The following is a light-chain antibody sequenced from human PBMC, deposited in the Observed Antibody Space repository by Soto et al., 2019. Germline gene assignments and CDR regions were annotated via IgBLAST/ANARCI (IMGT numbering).Light chain of an antibody. CDR1: SSNIEKNY. J-gene: IGLJ2*01. CDR3: GTWDSGLSAVV. Sequence: QSVLTQPPSVSAAPGQKVTISCSGSSSNIEKNYVCWYQQLPGTAPGLLICDDNKRPSGISDRFSASKSGASASLGITGLQTGDEADYYCGTWDSGLSAVVFGGGTKLTVL. V-gene: IGLV1-51*01. CDR2: DDN.